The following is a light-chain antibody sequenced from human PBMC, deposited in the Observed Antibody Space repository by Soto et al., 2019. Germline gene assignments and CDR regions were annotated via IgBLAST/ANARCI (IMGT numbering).Light chain of an antibody. CDR2: GAS. Sequence: VMTQSPATLSVSPGDRATLSCRASQSVSIHLAWYQQKPGQAPRLLIYGASSRATGIPDRFSGSGSGTDFTLTISRLEPEDFAVYYCQQYGSSLWTFGQGVKVVIK. V-gene: IGKV3-20*01. J-gene: IGKJ1*01. CDR3: QQYGSSLWT. CDR1: QSVSIH.